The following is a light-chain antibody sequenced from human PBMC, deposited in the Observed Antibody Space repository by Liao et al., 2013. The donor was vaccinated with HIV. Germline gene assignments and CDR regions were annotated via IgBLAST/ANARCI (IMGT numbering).Light chain of an antibody. V-gene: IGLV3-1*01. CDR1: KLGEKY. Sequence: SNELTQPPSVSVSPGQTASITCSGDKLGEKYASWYQQKPGQSPVLVIYEDTERPSGIPERFSGSNSGNTATLTISGTQGMDEADYFCQAWDSNSAPVFGGGTKLTVL. CDR3: QAWDSNSAPV. CDR2: EDT. J-gene: IGLJ2*01.